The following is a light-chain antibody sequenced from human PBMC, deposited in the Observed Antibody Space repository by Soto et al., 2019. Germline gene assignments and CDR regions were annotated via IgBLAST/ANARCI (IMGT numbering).Light chain of an antibody. CDR1: SSNIGSNY. J-gene: IGLJ2*01. CDR2: RNN. Sequence: QSVLTQPPSASGTPGQRVTISCSGSSSNIGSNYVYWYQQLPGTAPKLLIYRNNQRPSGVPDRFSGSKSGTSASLAISGLGSGDEADYYCAAWADGLSGQGAFGGGTNLPAL. V-gene: IGLV1-47*01. CDR3: AAWADGLSGQGA.